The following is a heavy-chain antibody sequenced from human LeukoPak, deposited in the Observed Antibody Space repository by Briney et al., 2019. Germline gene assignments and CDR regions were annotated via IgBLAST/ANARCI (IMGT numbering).Heavy chain of an antibody. CDR1: GFSLSTSGVG. Sequence: SGPTLVKPTQTLTLTCTFSGFSLSTSGVGVGWIRQPPGKALEWLALIYWDGDKRYSPSLKSRLTLTKDTSKNQVVLTMTNMAPVDTATYYCAHRWRYQLLNPPRDYFAPCGQGTLVTVSS. D-gene: IGHD2-2*02. V-gene: IGHV2-5*02. CDR3: AHRWRYQLLNPPRDYFAP. CDR2: IYWDGDK. J-gene: IGHJ5*02.